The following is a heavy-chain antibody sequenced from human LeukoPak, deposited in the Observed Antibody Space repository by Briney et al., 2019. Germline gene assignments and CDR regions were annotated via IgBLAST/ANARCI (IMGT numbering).Heavy chain of an antibody. J-gene: IGHJ4*02. Sequence: SETLSLTCAVSGGSISSYYWSWIRQPPGKGLEWIGYIYYSGSTNYNPSLKSRVTISVDTSKNQFSLKLSSVTAADTAVYYCARYVVVTAYFDYWGQGTLVTVSS. CDR1: GGSISSYY. CDR3: ARYVVVTAYFDY. D-gene: IGHD2-21*02. CDR2: IYYSGST. V-gene: IGHV4-59*01.